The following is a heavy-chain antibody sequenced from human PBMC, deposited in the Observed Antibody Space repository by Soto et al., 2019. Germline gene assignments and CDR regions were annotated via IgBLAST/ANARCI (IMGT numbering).Heavy chain of an antibody. D-gene: IGHD6-13*01. CDR1: GYIFTDYY. Sequence: ASVKVSCKASGYIFTDYYIHWVRQAPGQGLEWMVWINPNSDDTRYAQKFRGRVTVTMDTSISTAYMDLSRLTSDDTAVYYCARDSAAGAGIGWDYWGQGTLVTVSS. J-gene: IGHJ4*01. CDR2: INPNSDDT. CDR3: ARDSAAGAGIGWDY. V-gene: IGHV1-2*02.